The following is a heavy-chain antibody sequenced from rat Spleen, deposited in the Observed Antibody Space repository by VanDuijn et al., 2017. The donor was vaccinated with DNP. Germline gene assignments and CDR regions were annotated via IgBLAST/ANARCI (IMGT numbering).Heavy chain of an antibody. V-gene: IGHV5-7*01. CDR2: ISYDGQGT. CDR1: GFTFSNYN. Sequence: EVQLVGSGGGLVQPGRSLKLSCAASGFTFSNYNMAWVRQAPKKGLEWVATISYDGQGTHYRDSVKGRFTVSRDNAKSTLNLQMDSLRSEDTATYYCARPDYWGQGVMVTVSS. J-gene: IGHJ2*01. CDR3: ARPDY.